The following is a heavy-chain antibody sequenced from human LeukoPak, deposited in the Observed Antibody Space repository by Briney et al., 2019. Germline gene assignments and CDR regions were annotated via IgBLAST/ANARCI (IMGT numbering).Heavy chain of an antibody. V-gene: IGHV1-46*01. CDR1: GYTFTTYY. CDR3: ARDFGIAAAETYFDY. D-gene: IGHD6-13*01. Sequence: ASVKVSRKASGYTFTTYYMHWVRQAPGQGLEWMGIINPSGGSTSYAQKFQDRVTMTRYTSTSTVYMELSSLRSEDTAVYYCARDFGIAAAETYFDYRGRGTLVTVSS. CDR2: INPSGGST. J-gene: IGHJ4*02.